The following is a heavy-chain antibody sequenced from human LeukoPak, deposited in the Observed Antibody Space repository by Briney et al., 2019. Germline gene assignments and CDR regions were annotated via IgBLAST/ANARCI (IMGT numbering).Heavy chain of an antibody. V-gene: IGHV4-4*07. D-gene: IGHD3-10*01. CDR2: IYTSGST. J-gene: IGHJ5*02. CDR1: GGSISSYY. CDR3: ARARGYYGSGSYGNWFDP. Sequence: SETLSLTCTVSGGSISSYYWSWIRQPAGKGLEWIGRIYTSGSTNYNPSLKSRVTMSVDTSKNQFSLKLSSVTAADTAVYYCARARGYYGSGSYGNWFDPWGQGTLVTVSS.